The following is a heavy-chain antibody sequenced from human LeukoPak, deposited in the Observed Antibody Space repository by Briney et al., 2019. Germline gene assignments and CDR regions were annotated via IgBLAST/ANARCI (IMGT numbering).Heavy chain of an antibody. Sequence: GGSLRLSCAASGFTFSSYSMNWVRQAPGKGLEWVSSISSSSSYIYYADSVKGRFTISRDNAKNSLYLQMNSLRAEDTAVYYCARGGSSGYSPYYFDYWGQGTLVTVSS. CDR3: ARGGSSGYSPYYFDY. V-gene: IGHV3-21*01. D-gene: IGHD3-22*01. J-gene: IGHJ4*02. CDR1: GFTFSSYS. CDR2: ISSSSSYI.